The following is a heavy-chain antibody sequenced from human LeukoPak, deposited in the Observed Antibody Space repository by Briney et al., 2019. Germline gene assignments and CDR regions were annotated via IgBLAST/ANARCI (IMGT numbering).Heavy chain of an antibody. J-gene: IGHJ4*02. V-gene: IGHV3-72*01. D-gene: IGHD3-10*01. CDR2: TGNKANSYTT. CDR3: AKERGYEDYYFDY. CDR1: GFTFSDHY. Sequence: PGGSLRLSCAASGFTFSDHYMDWVRQAPGKGLEWVGRTGNKANSYTTKYAASVKGRFTISRDDSKNPLYLQMNSLKTEDTAVYYCAKERGYEDYYFDYWGQGTLVTVSS.